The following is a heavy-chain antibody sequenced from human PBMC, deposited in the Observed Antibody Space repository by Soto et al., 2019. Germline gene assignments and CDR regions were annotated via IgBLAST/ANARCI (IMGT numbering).Heavy chain of an antibody. CDR2: INHSGST. J-gene: IGHJ4*02. Sequence: QVQLQQWGAGLLKPSETLSLTCAVYGGSFSGYYWSWIRQPPGKGLEWIGEINHSGSTNYNPSLKSRVTISVDTSKNQFSLKLSSVTAADTAVYYCASSTYGDYGPHPYGPVVYWGQGTLVTVSS. D-gene: IGHD4-17*01. V-gene: IGHV4-34*01. CDR3: ASSTYGDYGPHPYGPVVY. CDR1: GGSFSGYY.